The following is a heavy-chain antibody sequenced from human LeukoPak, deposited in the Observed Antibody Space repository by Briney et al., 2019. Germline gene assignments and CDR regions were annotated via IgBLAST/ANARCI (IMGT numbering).Heavy chain of an antibody. J-gene: IGHJ4*02. V-gene: IGHV3-33*06. CDR2: IWYDGSNK. CDR3: AKEMGTIVVVPAALDY. Sequence: PGGSLRLSCAASGFTFSNYWMHWVRQAPGKGLEWVAVIWYDGSNKYYADSVKGRFTISRDNSKNTLYLQMNSLRAEDTAVYYCAKEMGTIVVVPAALDYWGQGTLVTVSS. CDR1: GFTFSNYW. D-gene: IGHD2-2*01.